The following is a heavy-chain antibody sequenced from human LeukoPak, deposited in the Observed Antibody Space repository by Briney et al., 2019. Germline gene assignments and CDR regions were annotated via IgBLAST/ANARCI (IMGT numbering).Heavy chain of an antibody. CDR1: GFTFSSYG. CDR2: IYYSGST. CDR3: ARGGTTGTTTLWYYYYYMDV. Sequence: PGGSLRLSCAASGFTFSSYGMHWIRQPPGKGLEWIGYIYYSGSTNYNPSLKSRVTISVDTSKNQFSLKLSSVTAADTAVYYCARGGTTGTTTLWYYYYYMDVWGKGTTVTVSS. D-gene: IGHD1-1*01. V-gene: IGHV4-59*01. J-gene: IGHJ6*03.